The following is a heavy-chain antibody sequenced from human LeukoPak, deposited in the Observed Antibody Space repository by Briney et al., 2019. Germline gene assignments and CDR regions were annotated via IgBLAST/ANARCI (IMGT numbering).Heavy chain of an antibody. D-gene: IGHD5-18*01. Sequence: GGSLRLSCAASGFTFTSYWMHWVRQAPGKGLVWVSRINTDGSSTSYADSVKGRFTISRDNAKNSLYLQMNSLRAEDTAVYYCARTVDTEPLGFDYWGQGTLVTVSS. CDR1: GFTFTSYW. V-gene: IGHV3-74*01. CDR2: INTDGSST. J-gene: IGHJ4*02. CDR3: ARTVDTEPLGFDY.